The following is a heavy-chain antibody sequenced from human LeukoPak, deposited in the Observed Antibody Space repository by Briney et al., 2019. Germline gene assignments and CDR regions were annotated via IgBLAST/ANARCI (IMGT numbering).Heavy chain of an antibody. Sequence: GASVKVSCKASGYTFTSYVISWVRQAPAQGLEWMGLISAYNGNTNYAQKLQGRVTMTRNTSISTAYMELSSLRSEDTAVYYCARGRSPLRGYSSVKYYFDYWGQGTLVTVSS. D-gene: IGHD6-19*01. CDR1: GYTFTSYV. J-gene: IGHJ4*02. V-gene: IGHV1-18*01. CDR3: ARGRSPLRGYSSVKYYFDY. CDR2: ISAYNGNT.